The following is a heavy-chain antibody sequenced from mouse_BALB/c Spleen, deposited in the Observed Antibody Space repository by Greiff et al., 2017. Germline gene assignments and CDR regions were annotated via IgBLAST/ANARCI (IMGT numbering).Heavy chain of an antibody. J-gene: IGHJ4*01. V-gene: IGHV2-2*02. D-gene: IGHD2-1*01. CDR1: GFSFTSYG. CDR3: ARKGGNHGAMDY. Sequence: QVQLQQSGPGLVQPSQSLSITCTASGFSFTSYGVHWVRQSPGKGLEWLGVIWSGGSTDYNAAFISRLSISKDNSKTQVFFKMNSLQANDTAIYCCARKGGNHGAMDYWGQGTSVTVSS. CDR2: IWSGGST.